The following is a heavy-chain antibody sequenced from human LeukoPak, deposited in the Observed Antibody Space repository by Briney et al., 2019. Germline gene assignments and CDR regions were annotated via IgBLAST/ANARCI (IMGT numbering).Heavy chain of an antibody. D-gene: IGHD3-16*01. CDR2: INPSDGAT. Sequence: ASVKVSCKASGHTFTKYYTHWVRQAPGQGLEWMGMINPSDGATTYAQRFQGRVTLTRDTPTTTVYMDLRSLRSEDTAVYFCAREQRGVVSGNLGGLFASYHTYYYMDVWGRGTTVTVSS. J-gene: IGHJ6*03. CDR3: AREQRGVVSGNLGGLFASYHTYYYMDV. CDR1: GHTFTKYY. V-gene: IGHV1-46*01.